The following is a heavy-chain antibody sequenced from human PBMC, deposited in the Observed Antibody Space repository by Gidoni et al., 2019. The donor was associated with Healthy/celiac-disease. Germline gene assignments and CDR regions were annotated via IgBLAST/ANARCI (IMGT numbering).Heavy chain of an antibody. D-gene: IGHD1-7*01. V-gene: IGHV4-59*01. CDR2: IYYSGST. Sequence: QVQLQESGPGLVKPSETLSLTCTVSGGSIGSYYWSWIRQPPGKGLEWIGYIYYSGSTNYNPSLKSRVTISVDTSKNQFSLKLSSVTAADTAVYYCARGTTAPNYFDYWGQGTLVTVSS. CDR3: ARGTTAPNYFDY. CDR1: GGSIGSYY. J-gene: IGHJ4*02.